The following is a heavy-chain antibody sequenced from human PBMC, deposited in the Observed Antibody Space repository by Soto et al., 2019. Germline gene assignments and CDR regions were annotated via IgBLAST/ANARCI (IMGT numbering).Heavy chain of an antibody. V-gene: IGHV2-70*11. CDR2: IDWDDDK. J-gene: IGHJ4*02. CDR1: GFSLSTSGMC. D-gene: IGHD3-10*01. CDR3: ARIFYYGSGSYRGGYFDY. Sequence: SGPTLVNPTQTLTLTCTFSGFSLSTSGMCVSWIRQPPGKALEWLARIDWDDDKYYSTSLKTRLTISKDTSKNQVVLTMTNMDPVDTATYYCARIFYYGSGSYRGGYFDYWGQGTLVTVSS.